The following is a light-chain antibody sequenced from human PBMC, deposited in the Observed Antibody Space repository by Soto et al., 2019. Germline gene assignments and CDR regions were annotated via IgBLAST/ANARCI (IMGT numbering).Light chain of an antibody. CDR2: HVN. CDR3: FPYSTSSSLYV. J-gene: IGLJ1*01. V-gene: IGLV2-14*03. CDR1: IGDIAAYNY. Sequence: QSALTQPASVSGSTGQSITISCTGTIGDIAAYNYVSWYQQHPGRAPKLLIYHVNTRPSGISNRFSGSKSGDTASLTISGLQAEDEAEYSCFPYSTSSSLYVFGSGTKVTVL.